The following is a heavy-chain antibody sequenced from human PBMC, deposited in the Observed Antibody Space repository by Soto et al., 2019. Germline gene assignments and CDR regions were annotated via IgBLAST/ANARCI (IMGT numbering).Heavy chain of an antibody. CDR3: ARGWGHLLATCAFDI. V-gene: IGHV4-30-2*01. Sequence: QLQLQESGSGLVKPSQTLSLTCAVSGGSISSGGYSWSWIRQPPGKGLEWIGYIYHSGSTYYNPSLKSRVTISVDRSKNQFSLKLSSVTAADTPVYYCARGWGHLLATCAFDIWGQGTMVTVSS. D-gene: IGHD3-16*01. CDR1: GGSISSGGYS. CDR2: IYHSGST. J-gene: IGHJ3*02.